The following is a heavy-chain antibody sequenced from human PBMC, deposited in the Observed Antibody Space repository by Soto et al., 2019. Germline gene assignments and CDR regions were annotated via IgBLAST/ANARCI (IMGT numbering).Heavy chain of an antibody. V-gene: IGHV4-4*02. Sequence: PSETLSLTCVVYGGSISSSNWCSWVRHPLGKGLGWIGDTYRSGTTNYNPPLKSRVAISVCKSSNHFSLKLTSLAAADTAFYYCVFRSDGYPYFQHWGQGTLVTVSS. J-gene: IGHJ1*01. CDR2: TYRSGTT. D-gene: IGHD3-22*01. CDR3: VFRSDGYPYFQH. CDR1: GGSISSSNW.